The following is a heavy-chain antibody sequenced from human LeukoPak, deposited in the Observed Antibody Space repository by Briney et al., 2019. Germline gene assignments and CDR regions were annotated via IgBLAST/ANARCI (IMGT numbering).Heavy chain of an antibody. CDR2: ISGSGGST. J-gene: IGHJ4*02. Sequence: GGSLRLSCAASGYTFSNYAMSWVRQAPGKGLECVSGISGSGGSTYYADSVKGRFTISRDNSKNTLYLQMNSLRAEDTAIYYCAKGCGGSCYSEFDYWGQGTLVTVSS. CDR1: GYTFSNYA. D-gene: IGHD2-15*01. V-gene: IGHV3-23*01. CDR3: AKGCGGSCYSEFDY.